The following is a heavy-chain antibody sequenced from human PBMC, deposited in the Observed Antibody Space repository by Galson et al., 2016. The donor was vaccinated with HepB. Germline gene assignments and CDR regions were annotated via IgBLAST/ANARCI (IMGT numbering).Heavy chain of an antibody. CDR3: SRDAPASSAGTWA. D-gene: IGHD6-13*01. J-gene: IGHJ4*03. CDR1: GLDVNRHL. V-gene: IGHV3-66*02. CDR2: IYSGGNT. Sequence: SLRLSCAVSGLDVNRHLMSWVRQAPGKGLEWLSVIYSGGNTNYADSVEGRFTISRDKNTVYIQMKSLSSEDTAVYYCSRDAPASSAGTWAWGQGTLVTVSS.